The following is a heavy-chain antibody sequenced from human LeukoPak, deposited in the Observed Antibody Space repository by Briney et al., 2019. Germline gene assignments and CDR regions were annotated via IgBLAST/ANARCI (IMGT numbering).Heavy chain of an antibody. J-gene: IGHJ3*02. D-gene: IGHD3-22*01. V-gene: IGHV4-59*06. Sequence: SETLSLTCTVSGGSISSYYWSWIRQPPGKGLEWIGYIYYSGSTYYNPSLKSRVTISVDTSKNQLSLKLSSVTAADTAVYYCARDSSDSSGSSEEDAFDIWGQGTMVTVSS. CDR3: ARDSSDSSGSSEEDAFDI. CDR1: GGSISSYY. CDR2: IYYSGST.